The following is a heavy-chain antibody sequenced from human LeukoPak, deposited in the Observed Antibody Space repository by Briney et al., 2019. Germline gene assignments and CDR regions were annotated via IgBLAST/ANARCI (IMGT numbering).Heavy chain of an antibody. CDR3: ARQMPARPDTGSTFDI. CDR2: MNPNSGNT. Sequence: ASVKVSCKASGYTFTSYDINWVRQATGQGLEWMGWMNPNSGNTGYAQKFQGRVTMTRNTSISTAYMELSSLRSEDTAVYFCARQMPARPDTGSTFDIWGQGTLVTVSS. V-gene: IGHV1-8*01. D-gene: IGHD6-6*01. CDR1: GYTFTSYD. J-gene: IGHJ3*02.